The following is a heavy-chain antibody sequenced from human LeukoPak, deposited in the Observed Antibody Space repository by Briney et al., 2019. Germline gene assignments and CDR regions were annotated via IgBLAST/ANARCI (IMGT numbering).Heavy chain of an antibody. D-gene: IGHD6-19*01. Sequence: PSETLSLTCTVSGGSISSSSYYWGWIRQPPGKGLEWIGYIYYSGSTNYNPSLKSRVTISVDTSKNQFSLKLSSVTAADTAVYYCARDGYSSGWHYWFDPWGQGTLVTVSS. V-gene: IGHV4-61*01. CDR2: IYYSGST. CDR3: ARDGYSSGWHYWFDP. CDR1: GGSISSSSYY. J-gene: IGHJ5*02.